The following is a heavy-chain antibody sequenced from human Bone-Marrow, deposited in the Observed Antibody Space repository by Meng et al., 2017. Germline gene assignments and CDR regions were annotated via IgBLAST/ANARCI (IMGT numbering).Heavy chain of an antibody. CDR3: ARAANHYLDY. CDR2: IWYDGSNK. Sequence: QVQLVESGGGVVQPGTSLRLSCAASGFTPRSYGMHWVRQAPGKGLEWVAVIWYDGSNKYYGDFVKGRFTISRDYSKNMLYLQMNSLRAEDTAVYYCARAANHYLDYWGQGTLVTVSS. J-gene: IGHJ4*02. V-gene: IGHV3-33*01. CDR1: GFTPRSYG.